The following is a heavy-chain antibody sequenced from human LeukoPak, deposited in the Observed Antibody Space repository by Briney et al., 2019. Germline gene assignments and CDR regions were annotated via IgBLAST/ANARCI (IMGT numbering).Heavy chain of an antibody. D-gene: IGHD3-3*01. CDR1: GFTFSSYG. CDR2: IRYDGSNK. CDR3: AKESSITIFGVVQSFDY. J-gene: IGHJ4*02. V-gene: IGHV3-30*02. Sequence: GRSLRLSCAASGFTFSSYGMHWVRQAPGKGLEWVAFIRYDGSNKYYADSVKGRFTISRDNSKNTLYLQMNSLRAEDTAVYYCAKESSITIFGVVQSFDYWGQGTLVTVSS.